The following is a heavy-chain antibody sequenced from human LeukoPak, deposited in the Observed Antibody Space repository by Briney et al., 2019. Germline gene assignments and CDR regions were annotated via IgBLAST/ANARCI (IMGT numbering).Heavy chain of an antibody. Sequence: GRSLRLSCAASGFTFSPYVMHWVRQAPGKGLEWVAVISYDGSNKYYADSVKGRFTISRDNSKNTLYLRMNSLRAEDTAVYYCARDPAFYCSTTSCYSGYFDYWGQGARVTVSS. CDR2: ISYDGSNK. V-gene: IGHV3-30-3*01. D-gene: IGHD2-2*02. CDR1: GFTFSPYV. CDR3: ARDPAFYCSTTSCYSGYFDY. J-gene: IGHJ4*02.